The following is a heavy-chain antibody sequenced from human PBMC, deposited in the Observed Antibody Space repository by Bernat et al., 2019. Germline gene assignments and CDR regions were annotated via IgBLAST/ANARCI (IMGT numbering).Heavy chain of an antibody. Sequence: GSSVKVSCKASGGTFSSYAISWVRQAPGQGLEWMGGIIPIFGTANYAQKFQGRVTITADKSTSTAYMELSSLRSEDTAVYYCARESGGSFHDAFDIWGQGTMVTVSS. J-gene: IGHJ3*02. CDR3: ARESGGSFHDAFDI. CDR2: IIPIFGTA. V-gene: IGHV1-69*06. D-gene: IGHD2-15*01. CDR1: GGTFSSYA.